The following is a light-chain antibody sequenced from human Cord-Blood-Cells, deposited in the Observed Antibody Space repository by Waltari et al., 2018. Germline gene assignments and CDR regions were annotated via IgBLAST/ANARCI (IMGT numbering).Light chain of an antibody. CDR1: QSVSSSY. CDR2: GAS. CDR3: QQYGSSPYT. V-gene: IGKV3-20*01. Sequence: EIVLTQSPGPLSLSPGESATLSCRASQSVSSSYLAWYQQKPGQAPRLLIYGASSRATGIPDRFSGSGSGTDFTLTIRRLEPEDFAVYYCQQYGSSPYTVGQGTKLEIK. J-gene: IGKJ2*01.